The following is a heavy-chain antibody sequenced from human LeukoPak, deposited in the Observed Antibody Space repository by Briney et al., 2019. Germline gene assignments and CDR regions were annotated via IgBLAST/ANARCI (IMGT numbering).Heavy chain of an antibody. J-gene: IGHJ4*02. CDR3: AKLTGTEVTDC. Sequence: PGVSLRLSCVASGFTFSADAMSWGRQAPGKGLEWVSVIRGSSGSTSYAASVRGRFTISRDNSKNTLYLLMNSLRAEDTAVYYCAKLTGTEVTDCWGQGTLVTDSS. CDR1: GFTFSADA. D-gene: IGHD1-7*01. V-gene: IGHV3-23*01. CDR2: IRGSSGST.